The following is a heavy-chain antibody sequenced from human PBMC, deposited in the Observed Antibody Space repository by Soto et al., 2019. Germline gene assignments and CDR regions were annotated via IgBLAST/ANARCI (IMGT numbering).Heavy chain of an antibody. Sequence: EVQLLESGGGLVQPGGSLTLSCAASGFTFSDYTMSWVRQAPGKVLECVSVILSDHNTYYADSVRGRFTISRENSKHTLYVEMNSLRAEDTAVYYCARRTSGYFGYWGQGTLVTVSS. CDR2: ILSDHNT. D-gene: IGHD6-19*01. J-gene: IGHJ4*02. CDR1: GFTFSDYT. V-gene: IGHV3-23*03. CDR3: ARRTSGYFGY.